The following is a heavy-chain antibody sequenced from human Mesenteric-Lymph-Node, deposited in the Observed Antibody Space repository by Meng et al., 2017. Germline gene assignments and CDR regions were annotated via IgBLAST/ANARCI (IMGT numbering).Heavy chain of an antibody. V-gene: IGHV3-74*01. CDR2: INSDGSST. CDR3: ARWINSGSYYVFDY. D-gene: IGHD1-26*01. CDR1: GFTFSAYT. J-gene: IGHJ4*02. Sequence: GGSLRLSCAASGFTFSAYTMNWVRQAPGKGLVWVSRINSDGSSTSYADSVKGRFTISRDNAKNTLYLQMNSLRAEDTAVYYCARWINSGSYYVFDYWGQGTLVTVSS.